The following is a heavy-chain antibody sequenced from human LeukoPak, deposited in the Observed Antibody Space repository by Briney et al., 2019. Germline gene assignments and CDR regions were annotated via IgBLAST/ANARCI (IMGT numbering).Heavy chain of an antibody. CDR2: ISSDGSRV. CDR1: GFTFSDYW. D-gene: IGHD5-12*01. J-gene: IGHJ4*02. CDR3: ASGYSGYDKRTIDY. Sequence: QPGGSLTLSCAASGFTFSDYWMHWVRQAPGKGLVWVSRISSDGSRVTYADSVKGRFTISRDNSKNTLYLQMNGLRAEDTAVYYCASGYSGYDKRTIDYWGQGTLVTVSS. V-gene: IGHV3-74*01.